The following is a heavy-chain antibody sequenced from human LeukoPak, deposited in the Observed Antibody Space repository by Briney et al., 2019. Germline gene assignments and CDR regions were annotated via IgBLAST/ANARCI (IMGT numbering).Heavy chain of an antibody. J-gene: IGHJ4*02. D-gene: IGHD3-10*01. CDR3: TTDLGASLRGYITMVRGVIGYFDY. Sequence: GGSLRLSCAASGFTFSNAWMSWVRQAPGKGLEWVGRIKSKTDGGTTDYAAPVKGRFTISRDDSKNTLYLQMNSLKTEDTAVYYCTTDLGASLRGYITMVRGVIGYFDYWGQGTLVTVSS. CDR2: IKSKTDGGTT. CDR1: GFTFSNAW. V-gene: IGHV3-15*01.